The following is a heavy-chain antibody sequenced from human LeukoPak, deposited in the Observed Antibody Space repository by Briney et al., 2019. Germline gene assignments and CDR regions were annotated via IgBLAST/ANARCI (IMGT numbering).Heavy chain of an antibody. CDR2: ISAYNGNT. D-gene: IGHD3-10*01. Sequence: GASVKVSCKVSCYSFSNNGIRWVGQAPGQRLEWMGWISAYNGNTNYAQKLQGRVTMTRDTSTSTVYMELRTLRSDDTAVYYCARRSGTYAFDYWGQGTLVTVSS. CDR1: CYSFSNNG. V-gene: IGHV1-18*01. J-gene: IGHJ4*02. CDR3: ARRSGTYAFDY.